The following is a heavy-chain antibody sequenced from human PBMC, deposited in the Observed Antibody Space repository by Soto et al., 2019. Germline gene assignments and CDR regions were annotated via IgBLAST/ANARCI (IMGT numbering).Heavy chain of an antibody. CDR1: GFTFSSYA. J-gene: IGHJ6*03. V-gene: IGHV3-30-3*01. D-gene: IGHD6-6*01. Sequence: PGGSLRLSCAASGFTFSSYAMHWVRQAPGKGLEWVAVISYDGSNKYYADSVKGRFTISRDNSKNTLYLLMNSLRAEDTAVYYCARAFPSPPSEGVLAPRPRRNPLATWGKGKRFTVPS. CDR3: ARAFPSPPSEGVLAPRPRRNPLAT. CDR2: ISYDGSNK.